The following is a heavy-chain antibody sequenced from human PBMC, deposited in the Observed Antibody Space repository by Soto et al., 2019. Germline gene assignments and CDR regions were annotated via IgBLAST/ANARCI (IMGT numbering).Heavy chain of an antibody. Sequence: WGSLRLSCAASGFTFSRNWMHWVRQAGGRGLVWGSGINSDGIITSYADSVKGQFTISRDNAKNTLYLQMNSLRAEDTAVYYCARGSSSWYVTFDYWGQGSLVTVSS. CDR3: ARGSSSWYVTFDY. V-gene: IGHV3-74*01. D-gene: IGHD6-13*01. CDR2: INSDGIIT. J-gene: IGHJ4*02. CDR1: GFTFSRNW.